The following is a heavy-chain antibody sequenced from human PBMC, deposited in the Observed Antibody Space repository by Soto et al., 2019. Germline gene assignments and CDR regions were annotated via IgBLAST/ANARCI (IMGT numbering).Heavy chain of an antibody. CDR1: GGSISSGGYY. CDR2: ISYSGST. J-gene: IGHJ6*02. Sequence: QVQLQESGPGLVQPSQTLSLTCTVSGGSISSGGYYWSWIRQHPGTGLEWIGHISYSGSTYYNTSLKSRVTISVDTSRNQFSLKLSSVTAADTAVYYCAREVSWFGESTYYYYGMDVWGQGTTVTVSS. D-gene: IGHD3-10*01. V-gene: IGHV4-31*03. CDR3: AREVSWFGESTYYYYGMDV.